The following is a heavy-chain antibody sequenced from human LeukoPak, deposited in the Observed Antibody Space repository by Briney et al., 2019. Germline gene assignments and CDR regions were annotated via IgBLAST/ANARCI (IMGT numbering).Heavy chain of an antibody. CDR2: IHDSSNYI. CDR1: GFTFDFYT. Sequence: PGGSLRLSCVASGFTFDFYTMDWLRQPPGKGPEWVASIHDSSNYIHYADSVRGRFTISRDNTRNSLFPQTEGLRVDDTAVYFCAKDVSGVAEGVDLWGQGTLVTVSS. J-gene: IGHJ4*01. V-gene: IGHV3-21*01. CDR3: AKDVSGVAEGVDL. D-gene: IGHD3-10*01.